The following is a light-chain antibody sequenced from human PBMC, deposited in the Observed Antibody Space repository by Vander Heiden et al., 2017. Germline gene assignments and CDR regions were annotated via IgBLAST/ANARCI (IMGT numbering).Light chain of an antibody. CDR2: KDT. CDR1: ALPKQY. CDR3: QSADSSGARGV. J-gene: IGLJ3*02. Sequence: SFDLTQLPSVSVSPGQTARITCSGDALPKQYAYWYEQKPGQAPVLVIYKDTERPSGIPERFSGSSSGTTVTLTISGVQSEDEADYYCQSADSSGARGVFGGGTKLTVL. V-gene: IGLV3-25*03.